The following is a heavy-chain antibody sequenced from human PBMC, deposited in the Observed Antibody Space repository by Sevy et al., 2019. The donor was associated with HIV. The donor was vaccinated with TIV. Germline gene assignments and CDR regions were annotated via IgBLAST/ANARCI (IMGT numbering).Heavy chain of an antibody. CDR2: ISSSSSYI. CDR1: GFTFSSYS. CDR3: ARDGLGIGSSSVFDY. Sequence: GGSLRLSCAASGFTFSSYSMNWVRQAPGKGLEWVSSISSSSSYIYYADSVKGRFTISGDNAKNSLYLQMNSLRAEDTAVYYCARDGLGIGSSSVFDYWGQGTLVTVSS. D-gene: IGHD6-6*01. V-gene: IGHV3-21*01. J-gene: IGHJ4*02.